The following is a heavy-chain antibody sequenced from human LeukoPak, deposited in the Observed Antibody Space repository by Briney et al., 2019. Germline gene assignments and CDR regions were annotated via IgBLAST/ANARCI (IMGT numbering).Heavy chain of an antibody. CDR3: AREESRNYYGSGSYYNDAFDI. CDR1: EFTFSIYA. V-gene: IGHV3-23*01. Sequence: GGSLRLSCAASEFTFSIYAMNWVRQAPGKGLEWVSGLPGFGTTTYYADSVKGRFTISRDNSKNTLYLQMNSLRVEDTAVYYCAREESRNYYGSGSYYNDAFDIWGQGTMVTVSS. D-gene: IGHD3-10*01. CDR2: LPGFGTTT. J-gene: IGHJ3*02.